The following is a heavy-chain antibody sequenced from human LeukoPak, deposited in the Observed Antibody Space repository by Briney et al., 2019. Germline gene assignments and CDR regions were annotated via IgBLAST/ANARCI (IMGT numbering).Heavy chain of an antibody. CDR1: GYSFTSYW. V-gene: IGHV5-51*01. CDR2: IYPGDSDT. J-gene: IGHJ3*02. D-gene: IGHD6-13*01. Sequence: GESLKISCKGSGYSFTSYWIGWVRQMPGKGLEWMGIIYPGDSDTRYSPSFQGQVTISADKSISTAYLQWSSLKASDTAMYYCARRRGIAAAGTAFDIWGQGTMVTVSS. CDR3: ARRRGIAAAGTAFDI.